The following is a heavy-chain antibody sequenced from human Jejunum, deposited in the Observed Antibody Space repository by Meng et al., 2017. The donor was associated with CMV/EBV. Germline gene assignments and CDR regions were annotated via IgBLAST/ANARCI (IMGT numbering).Heavy chain of an antibody. CDR3: ARDSGGGVNWFDP. J-gene: IGHJ5*02. Sequence: SGYPFTSYHMHWVRPAPGQGPDWLGIIHPSGGTTSYAQEFQGRVTMTRDTSTSTVYMELSSLRSEDPAVYYCARDSGGGVNWFDPWGQGTLVTVSS. CDR2: IHPSGGTT. V-gene: IGHV1-46*01. CDR1: GYPFTSYH. D-gene: IGHD3-16*01.